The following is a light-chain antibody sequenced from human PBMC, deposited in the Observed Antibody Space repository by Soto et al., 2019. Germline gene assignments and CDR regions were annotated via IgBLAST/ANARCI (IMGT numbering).Light chain of an antibody. V-gene: IGKV1-5*01. CDR1: QSISDW. Sequence: DIQMTQSPSTLSASVGDRVTITCRASQSISDWLAWYQQIPGRAPKLLIYDASTLQSGVPSRFSGSGSGTEFILTISSLQPDDSATYDCQEYKIATFGQGTKLQIK. J-gene: IGKJ2*01. CDR2: DAS. CDR3: QEYKIAT.